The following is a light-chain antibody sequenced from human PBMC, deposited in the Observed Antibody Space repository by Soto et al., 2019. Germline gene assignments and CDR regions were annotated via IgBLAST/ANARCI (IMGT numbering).Light chain of an antibody. J-gene: IGKJ2*01. CDR3: QQSYNTPRT. CDR1: LSITRS. V-gene: IGKV1-39*01. Sequence: DIQMTQSPSSLSASVGDRVTITCRASLSITRSLNWYQQKPGQAPKLLIFGASYLESGVPSRFSASGSGTDFTLTISSLQPEDFATYYCQQSYNTPRTFGQGTKLEFK. CDR2: GAS.